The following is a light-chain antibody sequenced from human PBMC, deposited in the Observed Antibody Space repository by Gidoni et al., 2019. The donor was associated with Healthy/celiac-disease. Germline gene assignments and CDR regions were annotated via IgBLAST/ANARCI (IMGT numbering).Light chain of an antibody. V-gene: IGLV2-14*01. Sequence: QSALTQPASVSGSPGQSITISCTGTSSDVGGYNYVSWYQQHPGKAPKLMIYDVSNRPSWVSTRFSGSKSGNTASLTISGLHAEDEADYYCSSYTSSSTPVFGGGTKLTVL. CDR2: DVS. CDR1: SSDVGGYNY. CDR3: SSYTSSSTPV. J-gene: IGLJ2*01.